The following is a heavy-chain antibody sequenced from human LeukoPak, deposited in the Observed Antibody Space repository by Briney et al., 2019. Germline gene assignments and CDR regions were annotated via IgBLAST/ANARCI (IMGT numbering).Heavy chain of an antibody. D-gene: IGHD6-19*01. Sequence: SETLSLTCTVSGGSISSGGYYWSWIRQHPGKGLEWIGYIYYSGSTNYNPSLKSRVTISVDTSKNQFSLKLSSVTAADTAVYYCARETVAGGFDYWGQGTLVTVSS. CDR1: GGSISSGGYY. V-gene: IGHV4-61*08. CDR2: IYYSGST. J-gene: IGHJ4*02. CDR3: ARETVAGGFDY.